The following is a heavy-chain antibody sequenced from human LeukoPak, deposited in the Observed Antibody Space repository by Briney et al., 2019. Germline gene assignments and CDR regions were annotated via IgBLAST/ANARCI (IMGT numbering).Heavy chain of an antibody. CDR1: GCSISSYY. CDR3: ARDDALDY. J-gene: IGHJ4*02. Sequence: PSETLSLTCTVSGCSISSYYWTWIRQPAGKGLEWIWRIYPSGSTNYNASLKSRVTMSVDTSKNHFSLKLNSVTAADTAVYYCARDDALDYWGQGTLVTVSS. V-gene: IGHV4-4*07. CDR2: IYPSGST.